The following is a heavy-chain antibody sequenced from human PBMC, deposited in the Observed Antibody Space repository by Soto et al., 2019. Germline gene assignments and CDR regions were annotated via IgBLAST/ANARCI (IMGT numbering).Heavy chain of an antibody. CDR1: GFTFSSYS. CDR2: ISSSSSYI. Sequence: GSLRLSCAASGFTFSSYSMNWVRQAPGKGLEWVSSISSSSSYIYYADSVKGRFTISRDNAKNSLYLQMNSLRAEDTAVYYCARDYLSGGSWSDAFDIWGQGTMVTVSS. V-gene: IGHV3-21*01. J-gene: IGHJ3*02. CDR3: ARDYLSGGSWSDAFDI. D-gene: IGHD2-15*01.